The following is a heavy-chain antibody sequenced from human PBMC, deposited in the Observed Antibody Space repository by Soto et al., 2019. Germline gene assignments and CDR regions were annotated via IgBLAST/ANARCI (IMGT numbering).Heavy chain of an antibody. CDR3: ARDRTSWQLSY. CDR2: IYYSGST. D-gene: IGHD6-6*01. CDR1: GGSISSYY. Sequence: PSETLSLTCTVSGGSISSYYWSWIRQPPGKGLEWIGYIYYSGSTNYNPSLKSRVTISVDTSKNQFSLKLSSVTAADTAVYYCARDRTSWQLSYWGQGTLVTVSS. V-gene: IGHV4-59*01. J-gene: IGHJ4*02.